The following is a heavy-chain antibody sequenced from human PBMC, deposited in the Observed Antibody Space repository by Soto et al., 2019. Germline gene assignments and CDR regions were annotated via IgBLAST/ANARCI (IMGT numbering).Heavy chain of an antibody. CDR1: GGSFTGYY. D-gene: IGHD6-19*01. CDR2: INHSGST. V-gene: IGHV4-34*01. J-gene: IGHJ4*02. CDR3: ARGGGSWQQWRKRADY. Sequence: QVQLQQWGAGLLKPSETLSLTCAVYGGSFTGYYWSWIRQPPGKGLEWIGEINHSGSTNYNPSLKSRVTISVDTSKNQFSLKMSSVTAADTAVYYCARGGGSWQQWRKRADYWGQGTLVTVSS.